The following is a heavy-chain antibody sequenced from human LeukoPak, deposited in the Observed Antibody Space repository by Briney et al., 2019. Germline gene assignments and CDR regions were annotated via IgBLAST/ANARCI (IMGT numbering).Heavy chain of an antibody. CDR3: ARDSDAGFDY. J-gene: IGHJ4*02. CDR2: ASSDGSST. Sequence: GGSLRLSCAGSGFTFSRFWMHWVRQAPGKGLVWVSRASSDGSSTVYADSVKGRFTISRDNAKKILYLQMNSLRAEDTAIYYCARDSDAGFDYWGQGTLVTVSS. V-gene: IGHV3-74*01. CDR1: GFTFSRFW.